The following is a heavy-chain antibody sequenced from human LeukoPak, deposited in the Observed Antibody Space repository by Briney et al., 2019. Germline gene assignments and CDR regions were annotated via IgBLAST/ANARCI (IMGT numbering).Heavy chain of an antibody. V-gene: IGHV4-4*07. D-gene: IGHD3-10*01. CDR2: MYASGYT. CDR1: GDSISSYY. J-gene: IGHJ4*02. Sequence: NPSETLSLTCTVSGDSISSYYWNWIRQPAGKGLEWIGRMYASGYTEYNPSLQTRVTMSVDTSKNEFSLKVDTVTAADTAVYFCARYHIATGTYFDSWGQGILVTVSS. CDR3: ARYHIATGTYFDS.